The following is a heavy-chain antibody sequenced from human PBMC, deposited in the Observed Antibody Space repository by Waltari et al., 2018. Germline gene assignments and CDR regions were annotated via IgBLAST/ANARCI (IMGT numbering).Heavy chain of an antibody. D-gene: IGHD5-12*01. Sequence: QVQLVQSGAEVKKPGSSVKVSCKASAGTSRSYAISWGRQAPVQGLEWRGSIIPIFGTANYAQKFQGRVTITADKSTSTAYMDLSSLRSEDTAVYYCARGVATNSIDYWGQGTLVTVSS. CDR2: IIPIFGTA. CDR3: ARGVATNSIDY. CDR1: AGTSRSYA. J-gene: IGHJ4*02. V-gene: IGHV1-69*08.